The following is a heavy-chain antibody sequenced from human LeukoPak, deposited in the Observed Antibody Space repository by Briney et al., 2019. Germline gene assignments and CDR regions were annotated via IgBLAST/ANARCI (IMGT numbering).Heavy chain of an antibody. CDR2: ISRSSSYI. D-gene: IGHD4-17*01. CDR1: GFTFSSYS. Sequence: GGSLRLSCAASGFTFSSYSMNWVRQAPGKGLEWVSCISRSSSYIYYADSVKGRFTISRDNAKNSLYLQMNSLRAEDTAVYYCARDFAGDDYGDYIGRFDPWGPGTLVTVSS. J-gene: IGHJ5*02. CDR3: ARDFAGDDYGDYIGRFDP. V-gene: IGHV3-21*01.